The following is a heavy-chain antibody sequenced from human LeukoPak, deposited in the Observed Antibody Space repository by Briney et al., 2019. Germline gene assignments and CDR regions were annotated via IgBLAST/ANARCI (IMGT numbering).Heavy chain of an antibody. V-gene: IGHV4-4*07. CDR2: IYTSGST. Sequence: PSETLSLTCTVSGGSISSYHWSWIRQPAGKGLEWIGRIYTSGSTNYNPSLKSRVTMSVDTSKNQFSLKLSSVTAADTAVYYCARGYCSSTSCYYFDYWGQGTLVTVSS. CDR1: GGSISSYH. CDR3: ARGYCSSTSCYYFDY. J-gene: IGHJ4*02. D-gene: IGHD2-2*01.